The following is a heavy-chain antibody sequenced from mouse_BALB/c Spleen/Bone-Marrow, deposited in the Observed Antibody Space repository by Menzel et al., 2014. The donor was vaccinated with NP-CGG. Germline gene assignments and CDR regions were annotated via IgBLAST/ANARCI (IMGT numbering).Heavy chain of an antibody. Sequence: VQLKQSGPELVKPGASVKISCKASGYTFTGYYMNWVKQSHGKSLEWIGCIYPYNGGTFYNQKFRGKATLTVDKSSSTAHMELLDLKPDDPAVYYCARYYGSNEWCAYWGQGTMVTVSA. V-gene: IGHV1-37*01. J-gene: IGHJ3*01. CDR3: ARYYGSNEWCAY. D-gene: IGHD2-3*01. CDR2: IYPYNGGT. CDR1: GYTFTGYY.